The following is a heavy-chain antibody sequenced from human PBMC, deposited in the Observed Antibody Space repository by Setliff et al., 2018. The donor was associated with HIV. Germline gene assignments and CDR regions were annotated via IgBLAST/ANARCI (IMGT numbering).Heavy chain of an antibody. J-gene: IGHJ3*02. CDR3: ARLDDSGSYYENAFDI. V-gene: IGHV4-39*07. CDR1: GDSISSSNYY. Sequence: SETLSLTCIVSGDSISSSNYYWGWIRQPPGKGLEWIGSVHYSGATNPNPSLRSRLTMLIDTSGDYFSLNLRSVTAADTAVYYCARLDDSGSYYENAFDIWGQGAMVTVSS. D-gene: IGHD1-26*01. CDR2: VHYSGAT.